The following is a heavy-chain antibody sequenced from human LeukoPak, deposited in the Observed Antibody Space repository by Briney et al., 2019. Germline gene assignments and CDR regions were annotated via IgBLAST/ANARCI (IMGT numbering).Heavy chain of an antibody. CDR3: ARHDFYSNYPHNWFDP. D-gene: IGHD4-11*01. V-gene: IGHV4-61*02. Sequence: SETLSLTCTVSGASISSGSYYWTWIRQPAGKGLEWIGRIYTSGSSNYNPSLKSRVTISVDTSKNQFSLKLSSVTAADTAVYYCARHDFYSNYPHNWFDPWGQGTLVTVSS. CDR2: IYTSGSS. CDR1: GASISSGSYY. J-gene: IGHJ5*02.